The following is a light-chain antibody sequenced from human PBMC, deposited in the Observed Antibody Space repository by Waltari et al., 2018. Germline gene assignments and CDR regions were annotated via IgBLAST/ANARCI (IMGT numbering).Light chain of an antibody. CDR2: DAS. CDR1: QSVSSY. Sequence: EIVLTQSPAPRSLSPGERATLSCRDSQSVSSYLAWFQQKPGQAPRLLIYDASNRATGIPARFSGSGSGTDFTLTISSLEPEDFAVYYCQQRTNWPLTFGGGTKVEIK. V-gene: IGKV3-11*01. CDR3: QQRTNWPLT. J-gene: IGKJ4*01.